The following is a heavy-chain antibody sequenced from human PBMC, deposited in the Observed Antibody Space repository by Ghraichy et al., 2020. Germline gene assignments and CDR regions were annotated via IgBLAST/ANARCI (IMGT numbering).Heavy chain of an antibody. D-gene: IGHD3-10*01. V-gene: IGHV1-69*13. CDR3: ARASFTMVRGVIVRHFDL. CDR2: IIPIFGTA. CDR1: GGTFSSYA. J-gene: IGHJ2*01. Sequence: SVKVSCKASGGTFSSYAISWVRQAPGQGLEWMGGIIPIFGTANYAQKFQGRVTITADESTSTAYMELSSLRSEDTAVYYCARASFTMVRGVIVRHFDLWGRGTLVTVSS.